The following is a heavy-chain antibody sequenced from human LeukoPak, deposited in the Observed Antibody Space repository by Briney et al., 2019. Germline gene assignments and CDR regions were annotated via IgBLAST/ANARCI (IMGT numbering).Heavy chain of an antibody. J-gene: IGHJ6*03. V-gene: IGHV3-64*02. Sequence: GGSLRLSCAASGFTFSDYSMHWVRQAPGKGLEYVSAISSNGRSTYYADSVKGRFTISRDSSQNTLYLQMGSLRPEDMAVYYCARGGSYYGSGSYSLPKINYYYYYYMDVWGKGTTVTISS. D-gene: IGHD3-10*01. CDR2: ISSNGRST. CDR3: ARGGSYYGSGSYSLPKINYYYYYYMDV. CDR1: GFTFSDYS.